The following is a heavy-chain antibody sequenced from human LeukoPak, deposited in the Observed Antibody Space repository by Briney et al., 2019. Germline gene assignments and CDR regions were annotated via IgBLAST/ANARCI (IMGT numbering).Heavy chain of an antibody. CDR2: IYYSGST. CDR3: ARGYGDYGPHYYYYGMDV. D-gene: IGHD4-17*01. V-gene: IGHV4-30-4*01. J-gene: IGHJ6*02. Sequence: SQTLSLTCTVSGGSISSGDYYWSWIRQPPGKGLEWIGYIYYSGSTYYNPSLKSRVTISVDTSKNQFSLKLSSVTAADTAVYYCARGYGDYGPHYYYYGMDVWGQGTTVTVSS. CDR1: GGSISSGDYY.